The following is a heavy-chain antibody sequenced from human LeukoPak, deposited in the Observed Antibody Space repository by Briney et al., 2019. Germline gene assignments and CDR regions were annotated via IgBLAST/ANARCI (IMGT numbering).Heavy chain of an antibody. D-gene: IGHD3-22*01. CDR1: GLTFNNYA. CDR3: ATGYSDSLRSPLDS. CDR2: IGCRGGNT. J-gene: IGHJ5*01. V-gene: IGHV3-23*01. Sequence: GGSLRLSCAASGLTFNNYALTWIRQAPGKGLEWVSSIGCRGGNTYYADSVKGRFTISRDDSKNTLFLQMNSLRAEDTAVYYCATGYSDSLRSPLDSWGQGTLVTVSS.